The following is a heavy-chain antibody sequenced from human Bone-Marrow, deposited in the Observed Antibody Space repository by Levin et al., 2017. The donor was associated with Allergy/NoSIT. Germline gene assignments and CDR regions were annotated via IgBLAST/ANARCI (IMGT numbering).Heavy chain of an antibody. CDR2: VYYNGYV. CDR1: GGSVTSGNYY. CDR3: ARHLTSFLDSTGYFGAYHFDN. J-gene: IGHJ4*02. V-gene: IGHV4-39*01. D-gene: IGHD3-22*01. Sequence: TSETLSLTCSVSGGSVTSGNYYWGWIRQPPGKGLEWIGSVYYNGYVYFGPSLKSRVSISIDTSNNHFSLKLSSVTAADTAVYYCARHLTSFLDSTGYFGAYHFDNWSQGTLVTVSS.